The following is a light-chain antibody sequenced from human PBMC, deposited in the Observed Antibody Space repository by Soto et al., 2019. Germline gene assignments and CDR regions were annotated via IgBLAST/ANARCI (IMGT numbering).Light chain of an antibody. Sequence: EIVMTQSPATLSVSPGERATLSCRASQSVSILLAWYQQIPGQAPRLLIYVASMRATGIPDRFSGSGSGTDFTLTISRLEPEDFAVYYCQQCGSSSTFGQGTRLEIK. CDR1: QSVSIL. J-gene: IGKJ5*01. V-gene: IGKV3-20*01. CDR2: VAS. CDR3: QQCGSSST.